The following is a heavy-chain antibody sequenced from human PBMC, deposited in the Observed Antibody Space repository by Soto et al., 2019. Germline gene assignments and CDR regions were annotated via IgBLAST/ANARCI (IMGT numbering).Heavy chain of an antibody. CDR1: GGSISSGDYY. CDR3: ARGGGTIIARPNQYNWFDP. Sequence: SETLSLPCTVSGGSISSGDYYLSWIRLPPGKGLEWIGYIYYSGSTYYNPSLKSRVTISVDTSKNQFSLKLSSVTAADTAVYYCARGGGTIIARPNQYNWFDPWGQGTLVTVSS. CDR2: IYYSGST. V-gene: IGHV4-30-4*01. D-gene: IGHD1-26*01. J-gene: IGHJ5*02.